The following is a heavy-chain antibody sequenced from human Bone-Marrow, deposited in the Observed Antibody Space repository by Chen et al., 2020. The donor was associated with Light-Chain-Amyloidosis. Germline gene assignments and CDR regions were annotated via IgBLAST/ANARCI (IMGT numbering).Heavy chain of an antibody. Sequence: EVRLGESGGGVVKPGGSLRLSCDASGFSFSNAWVTWVRQAPGKGREWLGRMKSERDGGTTAFAASVQGRFGISRDQTRNTVYLQMSSLKSDDTAIYYCASDGGLVVVEAAVWGQGTQVTVSS. CDR1: GFSFSNAW. V-gene: IGHV3-15*01. J-gene: IGHJ4*02. CDR3: ASDGGLVVVEAAV. CDR2: MKSERDGGTT. D-gene: IGHD2-21*01.